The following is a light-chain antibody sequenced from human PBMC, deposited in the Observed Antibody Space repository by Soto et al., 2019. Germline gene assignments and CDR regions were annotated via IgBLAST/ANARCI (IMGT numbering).Light chain of an antibody. CDR1: SSDVGGYNY. Sequence: QSVLTQPASVSGSPGQSITISCTGTSSDVGGYNYVSWFQHHPGKAPKLIIYEVSYRPSGVSNCFSGSKSGDTASLTISGLQAEDEADYYCSSFTITITRYAFGTGTKVTVL. CDR3: SSFTITITRYA. CDR2: EVS. V-gene: IGLV2-14*01. J-gene: IGLJ1*01.